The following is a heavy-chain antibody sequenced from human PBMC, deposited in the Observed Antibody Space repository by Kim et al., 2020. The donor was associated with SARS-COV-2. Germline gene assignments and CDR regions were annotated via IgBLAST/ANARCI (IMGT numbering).Heavy chain of an antibody. D-gene: IGHD6-19*01. J-gene: IGHJ4*02. CDR3: AKVSIAVAWPGDPYYFDY. V-gene: IGHV3-23*01. Sequence: KGRFTISRDNSKNTLYLQMNSLRAEDTAVYYCAKVSIAVAWPGDPYYFDYWGQGTLVTVSS.